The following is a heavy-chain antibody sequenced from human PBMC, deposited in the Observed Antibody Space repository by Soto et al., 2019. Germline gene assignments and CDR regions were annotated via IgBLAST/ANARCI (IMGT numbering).Heavy chain of an antibody. CDR2: ISAHNGNT. Sequence: QVHLVQSGAEVKKPGASVKVSCQGSGYAFTTYGITWVRQAPGQGLEWMGWISAHNGNTNYAQKLQGRVTVTTDTSTSTAYMELRSLRYDDTAVYYCATGSYGDYWCQGPLVTVSS. V-gene: IGHV1-18*01. J-gene: IGHJ4*02. D-gene: IGHD1-26*01. CDR3: ATGSYGDY. CDR1: GYAFTTYG.